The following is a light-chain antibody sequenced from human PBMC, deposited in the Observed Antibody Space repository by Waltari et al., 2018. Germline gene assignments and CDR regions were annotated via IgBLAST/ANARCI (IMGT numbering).Light chain of an antibody. CDR1: QGVTSAS. CDR2: GAS. CDR3: HQYGYSPLFA. V-gene: IGKV3-20*01. J-gene: IGKJ3*01. Sequence: IMLTQSPGTLSLSPGERATLSCWASQGVTSASFAWYQQKPGQPPSLLIYGASTRAAGVPDRFSGWGSDTTFTLTISRLEPEDFAVYYCHQYGYSPLFAFGPGTRVDVK.